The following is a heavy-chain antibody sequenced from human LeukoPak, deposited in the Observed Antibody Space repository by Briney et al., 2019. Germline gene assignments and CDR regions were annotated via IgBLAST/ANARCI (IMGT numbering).Heavy chain of an antibody. D-gene: IGHD6-13*01. CDR1: GFTFSSYA. CDR3: ARDLQYSSSWYGEYDAFDI. J-gene: IGHJ3*02. CDR2: ISGSGGST. V-gene: IGHV3-23*01. Sequence: PGGSLRLSCAASGFTFSSYAMSWVRQAPGKGLEWVSAISGSGGSTYYADSVKGRFTISRDNSKNTLYLQMNSLRAEDTAVYYCARDLQYSSSWYGEYDAFDIWGQGTMVTVSS.